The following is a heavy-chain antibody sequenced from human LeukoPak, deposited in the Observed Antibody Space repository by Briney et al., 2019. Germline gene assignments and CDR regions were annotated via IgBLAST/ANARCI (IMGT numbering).Heavy chain of an antibody. J-gene: IGHJ4*02. CDR1: GFTFSSYG. D-gene: IGHD2-2*01. CDR3: AKATLPWDIVVVPAAMDY. Sequence: GGSLRLSCAVSGFTFSSYGMHWVRQALGKGLEWVAFIRYDGSNKHYADSVKGRFTISRDNSKDTLYLQMNSLRPEDTAVYYCAKATLPWDIVVVPAAMDYWGQGTLVTVSS. CDR2: IRYDGSNK. V-gene: IGHV3-30*02.